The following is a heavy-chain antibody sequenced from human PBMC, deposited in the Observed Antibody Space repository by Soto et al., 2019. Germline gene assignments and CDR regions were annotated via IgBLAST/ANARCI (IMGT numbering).Heavy chain of an antibody. CDR1: GFTFSGYR. Sequence: GGSLRLSCEASGFTFSGYRMSWVRQAPGKGLGWVADIKHDGSVQYYVDSVKGRFTISRDNAKKLLYLQMNGLRAEDTALYYCARATYSNAWYRFDLWGQGTLVTVSS. D-gene: IGHD4-4*01. CDR2: IKHDGSVQ. V-gene: IGHV3-7*03. CDR3: ARATYSNAWYRFDL. J-gene: IGHJ4*02.